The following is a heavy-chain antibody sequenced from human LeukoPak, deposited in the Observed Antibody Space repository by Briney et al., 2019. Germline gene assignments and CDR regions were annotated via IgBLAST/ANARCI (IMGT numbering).Heavy chain of an antibody. V-gene: IGHV1-18*04. CDR2: VSPYNGNT. Sequence: GASVKVSCKTSGYTFTGYYMHWVXQAPGQGLEWMGWVSPYNGNTNYAQHLQGRVTMTTDTSTTTAYMELRSLRSDDTAIYYCAREWGHYYDAWGQGTMVTVSS. J-gene: IGHJ3*01. CDR1: GYTFTGYY. D-gene: IGHD3-22*01. CDR3: AREWGHYYDA.